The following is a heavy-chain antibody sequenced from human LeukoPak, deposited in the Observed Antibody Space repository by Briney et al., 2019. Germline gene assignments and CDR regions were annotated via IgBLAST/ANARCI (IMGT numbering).Heavy chain of an antibody. CDR2: IYHSGST. J-gene: IGHJ4*02. V-gene: IGHV4-38-2*02. Sequence: SETLSLTCTVSGYSISSGYYWGWIRQPPGKGLEWIGSIYHSGSTYYNPSLKSRVTISVDTSKNQFSLKLSSVTAADTAVYYCARVGGGSSGYYYYHFDYWGQGTLVTVSS. CDR1: GYSISSGYY. D-gene: IGHD3-22*01. CDR3: ARVGGGSSGYYYYHFDY.